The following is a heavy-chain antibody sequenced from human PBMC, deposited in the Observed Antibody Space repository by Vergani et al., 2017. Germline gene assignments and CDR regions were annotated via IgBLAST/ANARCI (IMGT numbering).Heavy chain of an antibody. CDR2: IYYSGST. V-gene: IGHV4-59*01. D-gene: IGHD6-13*01. Sequence: QVQLQESGPGLVKPSETLSLTCTVSGGSISSYYWSWIRQPPGKGLEWIGYIYYSGSTNYNPSLKSRVTVSVDTSKNQFSLKLSSVTAADTALYYCARVALSTIAAAGTNWFDPWGQGTLVTVSS. CDR1: GGSISSYY. J-gene: IGHJ5*02. CDR3: ARVALSTIAAAGTNWFDP.